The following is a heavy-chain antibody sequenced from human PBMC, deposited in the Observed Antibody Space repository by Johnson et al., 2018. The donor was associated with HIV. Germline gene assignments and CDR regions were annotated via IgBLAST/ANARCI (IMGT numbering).Heavy chain of an antibody. CDR3: ARGGFTMIVVAY. Sequence: VQLMESGGGVVQPGGSLRLSCAASGFSISTYWMSWVRQAPGKGLEWLANINQDGSEMYYVDSVKGRFTISRDNAKNSLFLQMNSLRAEDTAVYYCARGGFTMIVVAYWGQGTMVTVSS. CDR2: INQDGSEM. D-gene: IGHD3-22*01. CDR1: GFSISTYW. J-gene: IGHJ3*01. V-gene: IGHV3-7*01.